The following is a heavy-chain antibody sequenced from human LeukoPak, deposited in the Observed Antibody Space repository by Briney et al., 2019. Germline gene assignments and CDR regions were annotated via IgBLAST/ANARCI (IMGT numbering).Heavy chain of an antibody. CDR2: IVPIFGTP. CDR3: ARGGHTAMVLYYYYMDV. J-gene: IGHJ6*03. CDR1: GGTLNSYA. D-gene: IGHD5-18*01. Sequence: SVKVSCKTSGGTLNSYAISWVRQAPGQGLEWMGGIVPIFGTPSYAQKFQGRVTISADTSTGTAYMELSSLRSEDTAIYFCARGGHTAMVLYYYYMDVWGNGTTVTVSS. V-gene: IGHV1-69*06.